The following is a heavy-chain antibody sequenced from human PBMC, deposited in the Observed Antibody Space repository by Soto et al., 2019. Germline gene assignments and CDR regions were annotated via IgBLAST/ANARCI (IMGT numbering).Heavy chain of an antibody. D-gene: IGHD3-22*01. CDR2: IYPGDSDT. CDR1: GYRFTSYW. CDR3: ARSFYYDSSGYYKGPNWGFDP. Sequence: GESLKISCKGSGYRFTSYWIGWVRQMPGKGLEWMGIIYPGDSDTRYSPSFQGQVTISADKSISTAYLQWSSLKASDTAMYYCARSFYYDSSGYYKGPNWGFDPWGQGTLVTVSS. V-gene: IGHV5-51*01. J-gene: IGHJ5*02.